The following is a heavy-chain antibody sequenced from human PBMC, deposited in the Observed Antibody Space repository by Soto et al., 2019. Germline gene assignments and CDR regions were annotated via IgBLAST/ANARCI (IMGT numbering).Heavy chain of an antibody. CDR2: ISYDGSNK. Sequence: QVQLVESGGGVVQPGRSLRLSCAASGFTFSSYGMHWVRQAPGKGLDWVAFISYDGSNKYYADSVKGRFTISRDNSKNTLYLQMNSLRAEDTAVYYCAKDVLYDILTAPYAFDIWGQGTMVTVSS. CDR1: GFTFSSYG. CDR3: AKDVLYDILTAPYAFDI. D-gene: IGHD3-9*01. J-gene: IGHJ3*02. V-gene: IGHV3-30*18.